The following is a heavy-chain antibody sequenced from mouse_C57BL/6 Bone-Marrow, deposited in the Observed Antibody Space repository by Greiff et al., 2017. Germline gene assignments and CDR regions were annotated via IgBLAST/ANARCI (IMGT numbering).Heavy chain of an antibody. Sequence: QVQLQQPGAELVKPGASVKMSCKASGYTFTSYRITWVKQRPGQGLEWIGDIYPGSGSTNYNEKFKSKATLTVDTSSSTAYMQLSSLTSEDSAVYYCASFTTVVPYFDYWGQGTTLTVSS. V-gene: IGHV1-55*01. D-gene: IGHD1-1*01. CDR1: GYTFTSYR. J-gene: IGHJ2*01. CDR3: ASFTTVVPYFDY. CDR2: IYPGSGST.